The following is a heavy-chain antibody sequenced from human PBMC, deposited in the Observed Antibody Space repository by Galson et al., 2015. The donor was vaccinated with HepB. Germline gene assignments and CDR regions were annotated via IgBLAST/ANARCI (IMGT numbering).Heavy chain of an antibody. CDR2: ISYDGSNK. CDR1: GFTFSSYG. Sequence: SLRLSCAASGFTFSSYGMHWVRQAPGKGLEWVAVISYDGSNKYYADSVKGRFTISRDNSKNTLYLQMNSLRAEDTAVYYCAKEVGSGWFYYYYYGMDVWGQGTTVTVSS. CDR3: AKEVGSGWFYYYYYGMDV. D-gene: IGHD6-19*01. V-gene: IGHV3-30*18. J-gene: IGHJ6*02.